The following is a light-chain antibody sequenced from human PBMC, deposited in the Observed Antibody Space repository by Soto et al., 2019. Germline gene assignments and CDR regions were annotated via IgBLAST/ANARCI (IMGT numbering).Light chain of an antibody. V-gene: IGLV2-14*03. Sequence: QSALTQPASVSGSPGQSITISCTGTSSDVGDYNYVSWYQHHPGKAPKLMLYDVSNRPSGVSNRFSGSKSGNTASLTISGLQAEDEADYYCSSYTSSSTDVFGTGTKLTVL. CDR1: SSDVGDYNY. J-gene: IGLJ1*01. CDR3: SSYTSSSTDV. CDR2: DVS.